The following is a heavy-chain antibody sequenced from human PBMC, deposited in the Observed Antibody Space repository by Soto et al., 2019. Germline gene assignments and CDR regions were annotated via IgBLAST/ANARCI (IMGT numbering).Heavy chain of an antibody. CDR1: GYTFTSYG. CDR3: ARSRGGTYDFWSGYYYYYMDV. CDR2: ISAYNGNT. D-gene: IGHD3-3*01. J-gene: IGHJ6*03. Sequence: QVQLVQSGAEVKKPGASVKVSCKASGYTFTSYGISWVRQAPGQGLEWMGWISAYNGNTNYAQKLQGRVTMTTDTSTSTAYMELRSLRSDDTAVYYCARSRGGTYDFWSGYYYYYMDVWGKGTTVTVSS. V-gene: IGHV1-18*01.